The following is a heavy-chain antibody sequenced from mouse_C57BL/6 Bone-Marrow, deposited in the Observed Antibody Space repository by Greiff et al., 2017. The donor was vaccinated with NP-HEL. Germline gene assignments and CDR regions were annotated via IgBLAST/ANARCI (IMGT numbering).Heavy chain of an antibody. CDR2: ISSGGSYT. CDR1: GFTFSSYG. V-gene: IGHV5-6*01. J-gene: IGHJ1*03. CDR3: ARNRTYWYFDV. Sequence: EVMLVESGGDLVKPGGSLKLSCAASGFTFSSYGMSWVRQTPDKRLEWVATISSGGSYTYYPDSVKGRFTISSDNAKNTLYLQMSSLKSEDTAMYYCARNRTYWYFDVWGTGTTVTVSS.